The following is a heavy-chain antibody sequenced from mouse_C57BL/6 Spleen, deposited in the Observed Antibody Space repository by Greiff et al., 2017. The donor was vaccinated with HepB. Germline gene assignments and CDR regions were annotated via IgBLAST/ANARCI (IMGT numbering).Heavy chain of an antibody. D-gene: IGHD2-3*01. J-gene: IGHJ1*03. CDR2: IWRGGST. CDR1: GFSLTSYG. CDR3: AKDGDGYYVGWYFDV. V-gene: IGHV2-5*01. Sequence: VQLQESGPGLVQPSQSLSITCTVSGFSLTSYGVHWVRQSPGKGLEWLGVIWRGGSTDYNAAFMSRLSITKDNSKSQVFFKMNSLQADDTAIYYCAKDGDGYYVGWYFDVWGTGTTVTVSS.